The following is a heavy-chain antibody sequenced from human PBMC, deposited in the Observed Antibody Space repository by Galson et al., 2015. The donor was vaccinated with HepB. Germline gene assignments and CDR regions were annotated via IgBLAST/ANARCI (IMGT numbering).Heavy chain of an antibody. CDR2: IIPIFGTA. J-gene: IGHJ5*02. CDR3: ARDSGWGAVAGMEGWFDP. V-gene: IGHV1-69*13. Sequence: SVKVSCKASGGTFSSYAISWVRQAPGQGLEWMGGIIPIFGTANYAQKFQGRVTITADESTSTAYMELSSLRSEDTAVYYCARDSGWGAVAGMEGWFDPWGQGTLVTVSS. D-gene: IGHD6-19*01. CDR1: GGTFSSYA.